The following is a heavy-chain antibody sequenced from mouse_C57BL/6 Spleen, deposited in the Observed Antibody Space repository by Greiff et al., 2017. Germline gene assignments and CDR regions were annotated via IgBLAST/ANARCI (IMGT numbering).Heavy chain of an antibody. J-gene: IGHJ4*01. Sequence: QVQLQQSGAELVRPGASVTLSCKASGYTFTDYDMPWVKQTPVHGLEWIGAIDPETGGTAYNQKFKGKAILTADKSSSTAYMELRSLTSEDSSVYYCTRDSSEDYAMDYWGQGTSVTVSS. CDR3: TRDSSEDYAMDY. V-gene: IGHV1-15*01. CDR1: GYTFTDYD. D-gene: IGHD3-2*02. CDR2: IDPETGGT.